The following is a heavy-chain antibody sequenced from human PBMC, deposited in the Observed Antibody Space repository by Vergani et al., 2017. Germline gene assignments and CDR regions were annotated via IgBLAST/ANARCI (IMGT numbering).Heavy chain of an antibody. Sequence: QVQLVQSASELKKPGASVKISCQVSGYSFSTYGINWVRQAPGKGLEWMGWIDTNTGTPTYAPGFTGRFVFSLDTSISTAYLQIGSLKAEDTAVYFCARAKRGRLAVGATDSWGQGTLLTVSS. V-gene: IGHV7-4-1*01. CDR1: GYSFSTYG. CDR2: IDTNTGTP. J-gene: IGHJ4*02. D-gene: IGHD6-19*01. CDR3: ARAKRGRLAVGATDS.